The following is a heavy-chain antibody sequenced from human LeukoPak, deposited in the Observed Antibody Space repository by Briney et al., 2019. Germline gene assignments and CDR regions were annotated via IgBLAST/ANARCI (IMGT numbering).Heavy chain of an antibody. V-gene: IGHV4-39*01. Sequence: SETLSLTCTVSGGSISSSSYYWGWIRQPPGKGLEWIGSVYESGSTHYNSSLKSRVAISVDTPKNQFSLKLSSVTAADTAVYYCARHHISGWLQSAFDIWGQGTMVTVSA. CDR2: VYESGST. CDR3: ARHHISGWLQSAFDI. CDR1: GGSISSSSYY. J-gene: IGHJ3*02. D-gene: IGHD5-24*01.